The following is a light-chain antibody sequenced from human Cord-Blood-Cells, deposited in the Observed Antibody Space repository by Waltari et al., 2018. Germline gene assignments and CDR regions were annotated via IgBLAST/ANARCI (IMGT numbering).Light chain of an antibody. V-gene: IGLV2-14*01. CDR2: DVS. CDR1: SSDVGGYNY. Sequence: QSALTQPASVSGSPGQSITISCTGTSSDVGGYNYVSWYQQHPGKAPKLMIYDVSKRHSGVSNRISGSKSGNTASVTISGLQAEDEADYYCSSYTSSSTFGVFGGGTKLTVL. J-gene: IGLJ2*01. CDR3: SSYTSSSTFGV.